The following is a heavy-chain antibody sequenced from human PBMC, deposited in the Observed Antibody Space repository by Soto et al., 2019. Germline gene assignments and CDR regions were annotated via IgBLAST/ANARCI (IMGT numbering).Heavy chain of an antibody. Sequence: EVQLVQSGAEVKKPGESLKISCKGSGYSFTSYWIGWVRQMPGKGLEWMGIIYPGDSDTRYSPSFQGQVTISADKSITPAYLHCPSLKASDTAMSYCARHAFYADYVSAFCFAPFGEGPLVTVSS. CDR1: GYSFTSYW. D-gene: IGHD4-17*01. CDR2: IYPGDSDT. CDR3: ARHAFYADYVSAFCFAP. J-gene: IGHJ5*02. V-gene: IGHV5-51*01.